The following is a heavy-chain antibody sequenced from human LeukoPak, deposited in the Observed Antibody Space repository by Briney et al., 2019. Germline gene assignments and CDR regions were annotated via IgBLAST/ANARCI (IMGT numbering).Heavy chain of an antibody. Sequence: ASVKVSCKASGYTFTSYGISWVRQAPGQGLEWVGWISAYNGNTNYAQKLQGRVTMTTDTSTSTAYMELRSLRSDDTAVYYCARDHSSGWDYYFDYWGQGTLVTVSS. V-gene: IGHV1-18*01. J-gene: IGHJ4*02. D-gene: IGHD6-19*01. CDR3: ARDHSSGWDYYFDY. CDR1: GYTFTSYG. CDR2: ISAYNGNT.